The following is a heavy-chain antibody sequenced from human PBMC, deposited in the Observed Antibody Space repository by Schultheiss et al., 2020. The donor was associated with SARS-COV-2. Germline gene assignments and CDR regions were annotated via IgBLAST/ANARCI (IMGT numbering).Heavy chain of an antibody. V-gene: IGHV3-74*03. CDR2: INTDGSTT. D-gene: IGHD4-11*01. Sequence: GGSLRLSCAASGFAFSNYWMHWVRQAPGEGLVWVSRINTDGSTTKYADSVKGRFTVSRDNAKNTLYLQMNSLRAEDTAVYHCTRLQLNYYYYYMDVWGKGTTVTVS. J-gene: IGHJ6*03. CDR3: TRLQLNYYYYYMDV. CDR1: GFAFSNYW.